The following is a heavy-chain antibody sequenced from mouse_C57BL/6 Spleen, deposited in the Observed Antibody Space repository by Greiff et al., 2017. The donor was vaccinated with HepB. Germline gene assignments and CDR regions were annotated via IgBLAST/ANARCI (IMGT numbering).Heavy chain of an antibody. Sequence: VQLQQSGAELVRPGASVTLSCKASGYTFTDYEMHWVKQTPVHGLEWIGAIDPETGGTAYNQKFKGKAILTADKSSSTAYMELRSLTSEDSAVYYCTREKDAPAWFAYWGQGTLVTVSA. J-gene: IGHJ3*01. V-gene: IGHV1-15*01. CDR3: TREKDAPAWFAY. CDR1: GYTFTDYE. CDR2: IDPETGGT.